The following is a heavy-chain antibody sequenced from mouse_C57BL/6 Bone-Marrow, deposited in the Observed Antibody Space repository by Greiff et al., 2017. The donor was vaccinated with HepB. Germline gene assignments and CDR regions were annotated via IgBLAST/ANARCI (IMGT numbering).Heavy chain of an antibody. CDR1: GYTFTSYG. CDR3: ARGGVAAHWYFDV. D-gene: IGHD1-1*01. Sequence: VQVVESGAELARPGASVKLSCKASGYTFTSYGISWVKQRTGQGLEWIGEIYPRSGNTYYNEKFKGKATLTADKSSSTAYMELRSLTSEDSAVYFCARGGVAAHWYFDVWGTGTTVTVSS. J-gene: IGHJ1*03. CDR2: IYPRSGNT. V-gene: IGHV1-81*01.